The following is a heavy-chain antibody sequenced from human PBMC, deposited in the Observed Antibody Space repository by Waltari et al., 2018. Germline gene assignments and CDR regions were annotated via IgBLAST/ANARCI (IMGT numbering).Heavy chain of an antibody. J-gene: IGHJ4*02. Sequence: EVRLVESGGGLIQPGGSLRLSCAASGFTVSSNYMSWVRQAPGKGLGGVSVIYSGGSTYYADSVKGRCTISRDNAKNTLYLQMNSLRAEDTAVYYCARKFSGGYSYGDWGQGTLVTVSS. CDR1: GFTVSSNY. V-gene: IGHV3-53*01. CDR3: ARKFSGGYSYGD. CDR2: IYSGGST. D-gene: IGHD5-18*01.